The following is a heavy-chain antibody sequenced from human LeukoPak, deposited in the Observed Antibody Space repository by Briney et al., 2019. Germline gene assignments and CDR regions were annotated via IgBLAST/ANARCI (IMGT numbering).Heavy chain of an antibody. V-gene: IGHV3-9*01. CDR2: ISWNSGSI. J-gene: IGHJ4*02. Sequence: PGGSLRLSCAASGFTFDDYAMHWVRQAPGKGLEWVSGISWNSGSIGYADSVKGRFTISRDNAKNSLYLQMNSLRAEDTALYYCAKDSSYYYDSSSEVDYWGQGTLVTVSS. CDR1: GFTFDDYA. D-gene: IGHD3-22*01. CDR3: AKDSSYYYDSSSEVDY.